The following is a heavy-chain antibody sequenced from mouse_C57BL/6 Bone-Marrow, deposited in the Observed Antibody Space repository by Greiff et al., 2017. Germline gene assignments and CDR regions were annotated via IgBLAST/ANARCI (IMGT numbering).Heavy chain of an antibody. J-gene: IGHJ3*01. CDR2: ISGGGGNT. Sequence: EVKLMESGGGLVKPGGSLKLSCAASGFTFSSYTMSWVRQTPEKRLEWVATISGGGGNTYYPDSVKGRFTISRDNAKNTLYLQMSSLRSEDTALYYCARELKNWFAYWGQGTLVTVSA. D-gene: IGHD4-1*01. CDR1: GFTFSSYT. V-gene: IGHV5-9*01. CDR3: ARELKNWFAY.